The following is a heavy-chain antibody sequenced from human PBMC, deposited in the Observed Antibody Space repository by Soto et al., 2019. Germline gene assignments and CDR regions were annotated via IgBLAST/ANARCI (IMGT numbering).Heavy chain of an antibody. CDR3: ARRATAIAHHCDY. J-gene: IGHJ4*02. V-gene: IGHV3-23*01. D-gene: IGHD6-25*01. CDR2: VSGSGGST. CDR1: GFTFGSYV. Sequence: EVQLLESGGGLVQPGGSLRLSCSASGFTFGSYVMNWVRQAPGKGLEWVSAVSGSGGSTYYADSVKGRFTISRDNSKHTLYLQMNSLRVEDTAIYYGARRATAIAHHCDYWGQGALVTVSS.